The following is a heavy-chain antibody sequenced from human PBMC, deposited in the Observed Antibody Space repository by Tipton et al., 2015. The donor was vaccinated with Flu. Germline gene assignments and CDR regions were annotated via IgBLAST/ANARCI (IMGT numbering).Heavy chain of an antibody. D-gene: IGHD3-22*01. CDR3: AKLVYFDSSGYYRYYFDY. CDR1: GYSIRSGYY. CDR2: FFHSGST. J-gene: IGHJ4*02. Sequence: TLSLTCGVSGYSIRSGYYWGWIRQPPGKGLEWIGNFFHSGSTYYNPSLKSRVTISVDTSKNQFSLRLTSVTAADTAVYYCAKLVYFDSSGYYRYYFDYWGQGTLVTVST. V-gene: IGHV4-38-2*01.